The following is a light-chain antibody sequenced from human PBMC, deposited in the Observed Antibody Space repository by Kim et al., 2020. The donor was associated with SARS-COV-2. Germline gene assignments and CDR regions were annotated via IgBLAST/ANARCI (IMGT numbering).Light chain of an antibody. V-gene: IGKV1-5*01. CDR1: QSISSW. CDR3: QQHHSYPYS. CDR2: DAS. J-gene: IGKJ2*01. Sequence: SASVGDRVTLTCRASQSISSWLAWYQKKPAKAPKLLIYDASSLESGVPSRFSGSGSGTDFTLTISSLQPDDCATYYCQQHHSYPYSFGPGTKLEI.